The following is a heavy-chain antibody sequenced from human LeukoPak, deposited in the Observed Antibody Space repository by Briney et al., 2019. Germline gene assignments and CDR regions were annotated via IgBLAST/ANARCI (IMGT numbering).Heavy chain of an antibody. CDR1: GGSITSSHYY. CDR2: IYYSGST. Sequence: PSETLSLTCTVSGGSITSSHYYWGLIRQPPGKGLEWIGSIYYSGSTYYSTSLRSRVIISVDTSKNQFSLKLSSATAADTAVYYRVILPATETYYYDNRGYFRPGVHWGQGTLVTASS. D-gene: IGHD3-22*01. J-gene: IGHJ4*02. CDR3: VILPATETYYYDNRGYFRPGVH. V-gene: IGHV4-39*07.